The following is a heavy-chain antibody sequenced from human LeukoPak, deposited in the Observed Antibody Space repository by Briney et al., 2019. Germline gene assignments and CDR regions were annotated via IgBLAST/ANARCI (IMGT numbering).Heavy chain of an antibody. CDR1: GGSVSSGSYY. CDR2: IYYSGGI. CDR3: ARVALGYCSGGSCPFDY. Sequence: SETLSLTCTVSGGSVSSGSYYWRWIRQPPGKGLEWIGYIYYSGGINYNPSLKSRVTISVDTSKNQFSLKLSSVTAADTAVYYCARVALGYCSGGSCPFDYWGQGTLVTVSS. J-gene: IGHJ4*02. V-gene: IGHV4-61*01. D-gene: IGHD2-15*01.